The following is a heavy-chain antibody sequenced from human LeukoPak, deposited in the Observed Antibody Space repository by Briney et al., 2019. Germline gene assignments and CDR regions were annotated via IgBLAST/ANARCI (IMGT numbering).Heavy chain of an antibody. Sequence: SETLSLTCAVYGGSFSGYYWSWLRQPPGKGLEWIGEINHSGSTNYNPSPKSRVTISVDTSKNQFSLKLSSVTAADTAVYYCASGPGGSYYHVWGKGTTVTVSS. J-gene: IGHJ6*04. D-gene: IGHD1-26*01. V-gene: IGHV4-34*01. CDR1: GGSFSGYY. CDR2: INHSGST. CDR3: ASGPGGSYYHV.